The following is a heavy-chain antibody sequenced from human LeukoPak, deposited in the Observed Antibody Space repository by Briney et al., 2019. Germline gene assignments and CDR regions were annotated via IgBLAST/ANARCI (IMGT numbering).Heavy chain of an antibody. V-gene: IGHV3-30-3*01. Sequence: GGSLRLSCAASGFTFSSYAMHWVRQAPGKGLEWVAVISYDGSNKYYADSVKGRFTISRDNAKNSLYLQMNSLRAEDTAVYYCARSVNTAYCSSTSCPLRTWGQGTLVTVSS. CDR1: GFTFSSYA. J-gene: IGHJ4*02. CDR3: ARSVNTAYCSSTSCPLRT. CDR2: ISYDGSNK. D-gene: IGHD2-2*01.